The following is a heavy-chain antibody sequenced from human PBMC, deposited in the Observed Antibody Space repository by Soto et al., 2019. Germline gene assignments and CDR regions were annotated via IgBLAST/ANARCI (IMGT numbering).Heavy chain of an antibody. D-gene: IGHD4-17*01. CDR3: ARDSPPTVTNEDYYYYYYYMDV. J-gene: IGHJ6*03. CDR2: IYSGGST. Sequence: GGSLRLSCAASGFTVSSNYMSWVRQAPGKGLEWVSVIYSGGSTYYADSVKGRLTISRDNSKNTLYLQMNSLRAEDTAVYYCARDSPPTVTNEDYYYYYYYMDVWGKGTTVTVSS. CDR1: GFTVSSNY. V-gene: IGHV3-66*01.